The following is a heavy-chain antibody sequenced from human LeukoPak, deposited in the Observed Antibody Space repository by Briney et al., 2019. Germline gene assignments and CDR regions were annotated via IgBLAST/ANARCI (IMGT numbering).Heavy chain of an antibody. D-gene: IGHD3-9*01. CDR1: GGSVSNGIYY. CDR2: MFTPGTI. CDR3: ARLSGRVYYFHYRLQARQLSDS. V-gene: IGHV4-61*02. Sequence: MASETLSLTCTVSGGSVSNGIYYWSWLRQPAGKGLEWIGRMFTPGTINYNPSLKSRVTISLDTSKNQFSLKLSSVTAADTAVYYCARLSGRVYYFHYRLQARQLSDS. J-gene: IGHJ5*01.